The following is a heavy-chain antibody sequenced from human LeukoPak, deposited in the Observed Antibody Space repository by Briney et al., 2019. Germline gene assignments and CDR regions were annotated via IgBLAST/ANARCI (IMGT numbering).Heavy chain of an antibody. CDR2: INHSGST. J-gene: IGHJ4*02. V-gene: IGHV4-34*01. CDR3: ARQTGSGLFILP. Sequence: KPSETLSLTCAVYGGSFSGYYWSWIRQPPGKGLEWIGEINHSGSTYYNASLKSQVSISIDTSKNQFSLRLTSVTAADTAVYYCARQTGSGLFILPGGQGTLVTVSS. D-gene: IGHD3/OR15-3a*01. CDR1: GGSFSGYY.